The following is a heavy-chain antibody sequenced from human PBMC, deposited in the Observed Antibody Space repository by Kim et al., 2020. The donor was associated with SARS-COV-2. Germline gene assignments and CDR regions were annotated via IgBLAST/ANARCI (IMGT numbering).Heavy chain of an antibody. D-gene: IGHD1-26*01. CDR3: ARNEALYSY. CDR2: SYI. Sequence: SYIYYADSVKGRFTISRDNAKNSLYLQMNSLRAEDTAVYYCARNEALYSYWGQGTLVTVSS. V-gene: IGHV3-21*01. J-gene: IGHJ4*02.